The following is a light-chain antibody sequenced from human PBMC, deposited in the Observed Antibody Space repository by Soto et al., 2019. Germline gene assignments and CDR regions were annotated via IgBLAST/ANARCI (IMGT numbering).Light chain of an antibody. Sequence: PGEIPPLSCSASQSADSNYLAWYQQRPGQAPRLLVYGASRRASGIPERFSGSGSGTDFTLTISRLEPEDFAVYYCQQYGSSRRLTFGGGTKVDIK. CDR3: QQYGSSRRLT. CDR1: QSADSNY. CDR2: GAS. V-gene: IGKV3-20*01. J-gene: IGKJ4*01.